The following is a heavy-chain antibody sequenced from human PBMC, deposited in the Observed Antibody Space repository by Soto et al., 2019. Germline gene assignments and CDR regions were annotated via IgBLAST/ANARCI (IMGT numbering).Heavy chain of an antibody. CDR3: ARDTYSGYDFGL. Sequence: SETLSLTCSVSGASVAGGSYYWSWVRQPPGKGLEWIGYIPSRGRPFYNPSLTSRGTISADTSKNQLSLQLTSVTAADTAVYYCARDTYSGYDFGLWGAGTLLPFST. CDR1: GASVAGGSYY. CDR2: IPSRGRP. D-gene: IGHD5-12*01. V-gene: IGHV4-30-4*01. J-gene: IGHJ5*02.